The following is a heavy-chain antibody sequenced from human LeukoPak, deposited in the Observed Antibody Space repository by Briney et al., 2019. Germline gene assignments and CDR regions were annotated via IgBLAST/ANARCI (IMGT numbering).Heavy chain of an antibody. V-gene: IGHV3-48*04. CDR2: ISRGGSTV. Sequence: GGSLRVFRAASGFNFSSYRMNWVGQAPGKGLEGVSYISRGGSTVYYADSVKGRFTISRDNAKNSLYLQMNSLRAEDTAVYYCARSPDYGNYGDYLDYSRRAPLVTVSS. CDR1: GFNFSSYR. J-gene: IGHJ4*02. CDR3: ARSPDYGNYGDYLDY. D-gene: IGHD4-11*01.